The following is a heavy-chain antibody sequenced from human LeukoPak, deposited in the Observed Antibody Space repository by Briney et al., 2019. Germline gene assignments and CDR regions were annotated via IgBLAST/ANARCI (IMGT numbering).Heavy chain of an antibody. Sequence: PGGSLRLSCAASGFAFTDYDMHWVRQATGGGLEWVSSIGKAGDTYYADSVKGRFTISRVNANNHFYLQMNSLRAGDTAVYFCASLGNSIYWGQGTLVTVSS. J-gene: IGHJ4*02. CDR3: ASLGNSIY. D-gene: IGHD1-26*01. V-gene: IGHV3-13*01. CDR1: GFAFTDYD. CDR2: IGKAGDT.